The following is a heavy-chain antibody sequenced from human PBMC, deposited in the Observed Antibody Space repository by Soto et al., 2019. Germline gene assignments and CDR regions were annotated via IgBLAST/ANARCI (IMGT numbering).Heavy chain of an antibody. CDR1: GGSISSYY. D-gene: IGHD3-3*01. CDR3: ARGGLEYYDFWSGYYRPNYYYYGMDV. CDR2: IYYSGST. Sequence: PSETLSLTCTVSGGSISSYYCSWIRQPPGKGLEWIGYIYYSGSTNYNPSLKSRVTISVDTSKNQFSLKLSSVTAADTAVYYCARGGLEYYDFWSGYYRPNYYYYGMDVWGQGTTVTVSS. J-gene: IGHJ6*02. V-gene: IGHV4-59*13.